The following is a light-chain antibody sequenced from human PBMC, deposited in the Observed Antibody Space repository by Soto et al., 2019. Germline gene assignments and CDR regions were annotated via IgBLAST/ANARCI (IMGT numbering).Light chain of an antibody. CDR3: QHSGT. CDR1: QSVSSN. Sequence: EIVMTQSPATLSVSPGERATLSCRASQSVSSNLAWYQQKPGQAPRLLIYGASTRATGIPARFSGSGSGTEFTLTISSLQSEDFAVYYSQHSGTFGQGTKVEIK. V-gene: IGKV3-15*01. CDR2: GAS. J-gene: IGKJ1*01.